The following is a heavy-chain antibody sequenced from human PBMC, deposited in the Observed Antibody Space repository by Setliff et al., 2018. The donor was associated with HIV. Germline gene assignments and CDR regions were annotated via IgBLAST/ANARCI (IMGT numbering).Heavy chain of an antibody. D-gene: IGHD2-2*01. CDR2: IRSSGSPI. CDR1: GFIFSSYE. Sequence: GGSLRLSCAASGFIFSSYEMNRVRQAPGKGLEWVSYIRSSGSPIHYADSVRGRFTISRDNAKKSMYMQMNSLRAEDTAVYYCARGEPTILVVPAAFFDYWGQGTLVTVSS. V-gene: IGHV3-48*03. CDR3: ARGEPTILVVPAAFFDY. J-gene: IGHJ4*02.